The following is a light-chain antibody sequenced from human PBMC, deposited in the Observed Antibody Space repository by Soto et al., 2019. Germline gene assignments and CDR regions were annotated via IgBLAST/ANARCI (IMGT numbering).Light chain of an antibody. CDR3: RSYTSTSPRV. CDR2: GAT. J-gene: IGLJ1*01. V-gene: IGLV2-8*01. CDR1: SSDVGAYTY. Sequence: SALTQPPSASGSPGQSVTISCTGTSSDVGAYTYVSWYQQRPGKAPKLMIYGATERPSGVPDRFSGSKSGNTASLTVSGLQTEDEAHYYCRSYTSTSPRVFGSG.